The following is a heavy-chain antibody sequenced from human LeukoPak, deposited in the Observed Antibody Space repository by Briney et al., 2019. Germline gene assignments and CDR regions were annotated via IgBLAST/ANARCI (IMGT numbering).Heavy chain of an antibody. V-gene: IGHV4-34*01. CDR3: ARRVLRYFSFDI. J-gene: IGHJ3*02. CDR2: INHSGST. D-gene: IGHD3-9*01. CDR1: GGSFSGYY. Sequence: SETLSLTCAVYGGSFSGYYWSWIRQPPGKGLEWIGEINHSGSTNYNPSLKSRVTISVDTSKNQFSLKLSSVTAADTAVYYCARRVLRYFSFDIWGQGTMVTVSS.